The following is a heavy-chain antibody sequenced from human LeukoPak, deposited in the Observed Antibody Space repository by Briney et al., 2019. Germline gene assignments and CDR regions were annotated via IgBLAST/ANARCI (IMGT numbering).Heavy chain of an antibody. D-gene: IGHD3-10*01. CDR2: INHSGST. J-gene: IGHJ6*02. CDR1: GGSFSGYY. CDR3: ARWGRGYYYGMDV. V-gene: IGHV4-34*01. Sequence: TSETLSLTCAVYGGSFSGYYWSWIRQPTGKGLEWIGEINHSGSTNYNPSLKSRVTISVDTSKNQFSLKLTSVTAADTAVYYCARWGRGYYYGMDVWGQGTTVTVSS.